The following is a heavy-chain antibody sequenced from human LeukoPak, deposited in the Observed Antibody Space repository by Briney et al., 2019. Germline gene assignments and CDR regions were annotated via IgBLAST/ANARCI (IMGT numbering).Heavy chain of an antibody. Sequence: GGSLRLSCVASGLTFDDSAMHWVRQAPGKGLEWVSLISGDGGSTFYADSVKGRFSISRDNSKNSLYLQMNSLSPEDTAMYYCAKESGKFDYWGQGTLVAVSS. CDR3: AKESGKFDY. CDR2: ISGDGGST. CDR1: GLTFDDSA. J-gene: IGHJ4*02. V-gene: IGHV3-43*02.